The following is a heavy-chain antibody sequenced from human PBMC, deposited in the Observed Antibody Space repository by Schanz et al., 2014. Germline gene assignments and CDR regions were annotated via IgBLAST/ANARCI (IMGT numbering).Heavy chain of an antibody. CDR3: ARGGSGSHYRLDY. J-gene: IGHJ3*01. Sequence: EVQLLESGGGLVQPGGSLRLSCAASGFTFTNYAMGWVRQARGKGLEWVSAMNESHSTIYYADSVRGRFTISRDNSRSTMYLQMNSLRAEDTAVYFCARGGSGSHYRLDYWGQGTMVTVSS. CDR1: GFTFTNYA. D-gene: IGHD1-26*01. CDR2: MNESHSTI. V-gene: IGHV3-23*01.